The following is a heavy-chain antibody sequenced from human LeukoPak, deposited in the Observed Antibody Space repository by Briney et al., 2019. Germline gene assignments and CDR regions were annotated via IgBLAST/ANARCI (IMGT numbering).Heavy chain of an antibody. J-gene: IGHJ3*02. V-gene: IGHV3-53*01. D-gene: IGHD3-22*01. CDR1: GFTVSSNY. CDR2: IYSGGST. Sequence: PGGSLRLSCAASGFTVSSNYMSWVRQAPGKGLEWVSVIYSGGSTYYADSVKGRFTISRDNSKNTLYLQINSLRAEDTAVYYCARAPYYYDSSGYFDAFDIWGQGAMVTVSS. CDR3: ARAPYYYDSSGYFDAFDI.